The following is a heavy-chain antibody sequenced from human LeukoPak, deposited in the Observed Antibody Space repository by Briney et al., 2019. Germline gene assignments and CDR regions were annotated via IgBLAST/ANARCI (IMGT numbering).Heavy chain of an antibody. J-gene: IGHJ4*02. CDR3: STDSGRSYFYFDF. Sequence: ASVKVSCKASGYTFTSYGISWVRQAPGQGLEWMGWISAYNGNTNYAQKFRGRVTITEDTFTDTGYLELRGLTSEDTAVYYCSTDSGRSYFYFDFWGQGTLVTVSS. CDR2: ISAYNGNT. V-gene: IGHV1-18*01. D-gene: IGHD3-10*01. CDR1: GYTFTSYG.